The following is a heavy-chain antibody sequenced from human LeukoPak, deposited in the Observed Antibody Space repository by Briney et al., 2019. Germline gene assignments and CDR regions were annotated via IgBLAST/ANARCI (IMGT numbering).Heavy chain of an antibody. V-gene: IGHV4-39*01. D-gene: IGHD6-13*01. Sequence: SETLSLTCTVSGDSISSSSYYWGWIRQPPGKELEWIGSLYYSGNTYYNPSLKSRVTISVDTSKNQFSLKLSSVTAADTAVYYCARLGIAAAGSRYFDYWGQGALVTVSS. CDR3: ARLGIAAAGSRYFDY. CDR2: LYYSGNT. CDR1: GDSISSSSYY. J-gene: IGHJ4*02.